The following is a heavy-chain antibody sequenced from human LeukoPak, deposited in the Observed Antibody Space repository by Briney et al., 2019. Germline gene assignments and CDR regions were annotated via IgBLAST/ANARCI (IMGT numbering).Heavy chain of an antibody. CDR3: ARDRSSGWYEHPFDY. J-gene: IGHJ4*02. D-gene: IGHD6-19*01. V-gene: IGHV1-2*06. Sequence: KASGXTFTXYYMHWVRQAPGQGLEWMGRINPNSGGTNYAQKFQGRVTMTRDTSISKAYMELSRLRSDDTAVYYCARDRSSGWYEHPFDYWGQGTLVTVSS. CDR2: INPNSGGT. CDR1: GXTFTXYY.